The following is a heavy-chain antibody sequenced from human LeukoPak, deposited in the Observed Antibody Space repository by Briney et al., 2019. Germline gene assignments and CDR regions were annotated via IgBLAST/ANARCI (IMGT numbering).Heavy chain of an antibody. D-gene: IGHD2-2*01. J-gene: IGHJ6*03. CDR1: GFTFSSYP. CDR3: ARGDDHLGDIVVIPSPEQYFYFYYMDV. Sequence: GGSLRLSCAASGFTFSSYPMNWVRQAPGKGLEWVSSITSSSTYKYYADSVKGRFTISRDNAKNSLYLQMNSLRAEDTAVYYCARGDDHLGDIVVIPSPEQYFYFYYMDVWGKGTTVTVSS. CDR2: ITSSSTYK. V-gene: IGHV3-21*01.